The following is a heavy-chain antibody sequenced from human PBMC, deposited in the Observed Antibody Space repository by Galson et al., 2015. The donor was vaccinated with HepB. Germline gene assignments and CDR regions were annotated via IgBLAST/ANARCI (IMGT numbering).Heavy chain of an antibody. J-gene: IGHJ4*02. Sequence: SLRLSCAASGFTFDDYVMHWARQAPGKGLEWVSGISWDSGSIGYADSVKGRFTISRDNAKNSLYLQMNTLRAEDTALYYCAKDPFSSSSGFDYWGQGTLVTVSS. D-gene: IGHD6-13*01. CDR2: ISWDSGSI. CDR1: GFTFDDYV. CDR3: AKDPFSSSSGFDY. V-gene: IGHV3-9*01.